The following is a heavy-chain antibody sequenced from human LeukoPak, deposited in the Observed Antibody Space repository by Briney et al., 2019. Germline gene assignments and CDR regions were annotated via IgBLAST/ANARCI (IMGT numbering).Heavy chain of an antibody. J-gene: IGHJ5*02. CDR2: ISSSGSTI. Sequence: GGSLRLSCAASGFTFSDYYMSWLRQAPGKGLEWVSYISSSGSTIYYADSVKGRFTISRDNAKNSLYLQMNSLRAEDTAVYYCARVTLLLWFGDYNWFDPGRQGTLVTVSS. V-gene: IGHV3-11*04. D-gene: IGHD3-10*01. CDR1: GFTFSDYY. CDR3: ARVTLLLWFGDYNWFDP.